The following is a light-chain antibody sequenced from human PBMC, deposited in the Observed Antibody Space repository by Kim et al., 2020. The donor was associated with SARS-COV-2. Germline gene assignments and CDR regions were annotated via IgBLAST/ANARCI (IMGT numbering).Light chain of an antibody. J-gene: IGKJ4*01. CDR3: MQALQTPLT. CDR2: LGS. Sequence: DIVMTQSPLSLPVTPGEPASISCRSSQSLLDSNGYTYLDWYLQKPGQSPQLLIYLGSTRASGVPDRFSGSGSGTDFTLEISIVEAEDVGIYYCMQALQTPLTFGVGTKLEIK. CDR1: QSLLDSNGYTY. V-gene: IGKV2-28*01.